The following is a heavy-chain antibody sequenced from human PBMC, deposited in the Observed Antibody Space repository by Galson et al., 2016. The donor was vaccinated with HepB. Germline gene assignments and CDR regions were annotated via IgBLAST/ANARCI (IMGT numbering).Heavy chain of an antibody. Sequence: SLRLSCAASGFTFSCYWMHWVRQAPGKGLVWVSRINSDGSSTTYAGSVKGRFTISRDNAKNTLYLQMNGLKAEDTAVYYCARGPPYGEFDYWGQGTLVTVSS. J-gene: IGHJ4*02. CDR2: INSDGSST. CDR3: ARGPPYGEFDY. CDR1: GFTFSCYW. D-gene: IGHD3-10*01. V-gene: IGHV3-74*01.